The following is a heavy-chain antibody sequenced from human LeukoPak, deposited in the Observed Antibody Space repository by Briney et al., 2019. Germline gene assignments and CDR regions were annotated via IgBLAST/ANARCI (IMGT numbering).Heavy chain of an antibody. CDR1: GYTFTGYY. CDR3: ARDRRTYSSGWYDY. CDR2: IIPIFGTA. V-gene: IGHV1-69*13. Sequence: SVKVSCKASGYTFTGYYMHWVRQAPGQGLEWMGGIIPIFGTANYAQKFQGRVTITADESTSTAYMELSSLRSEDTAVYYCARDRRTYSSGWYDYWGQGTLVTVSS. J-gene: IGHJ4*02. D-gene: IGHD6-19*01.